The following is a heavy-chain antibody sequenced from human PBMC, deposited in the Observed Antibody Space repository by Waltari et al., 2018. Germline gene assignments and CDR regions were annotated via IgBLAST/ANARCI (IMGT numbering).Heavy chain of an antibody. Sequence: QVQLVQSGAEVKKPGSSVKVPCTASGGTFSSYALSWVRQAPGQGLEWMGGIIPIFGTANYAQKFQGRVTITADKSTSTAYMELSSLRSEDTAVYYCARDGGGSWWFDPWGQGTLVTVSS. CDR2: IIPIFGTA. CDR3: ARDGGGSWWFDP. V-gene: IGHV1-69*14. D-gene: IGHD2-15*01. CDR1: GGTFSSYA. J-gene: IGHJ5*02.